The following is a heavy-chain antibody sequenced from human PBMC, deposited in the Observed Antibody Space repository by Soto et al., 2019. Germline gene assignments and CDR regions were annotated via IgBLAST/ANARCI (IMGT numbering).Heavy chain of an antibody. CDR1: GGSIGSSNW. CDR3: ARSLGFCISTSCYPDAFDI. CDR2: IHDSGST. J-gene: IGHJ3*02. D-gene: IGHD2-2*01. V-gene: IGHV4-4*02. Sequence: PSETLSLTCAFSGGSIGSSNWWSWVRQSPGKGMEWIGEIHDSGSTNYSPSLKSRVTISVDTSKNQFSLKLSSVTAADTAVYYCARSLGFCISTSCYPDAFDIWGQGTMVTV.